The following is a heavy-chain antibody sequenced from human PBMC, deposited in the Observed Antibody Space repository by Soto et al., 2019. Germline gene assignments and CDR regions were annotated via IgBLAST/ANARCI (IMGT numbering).Heavy chain of an antibody. CDR2: ISDSGGST. D-gene: IGHD4-17*01. CDR1: GFTFSRYA. V-gene: IGHV3-23*01. J-gene: IGHJ4*02. CDR3: AKDEVPTVISFYSDF. Sequence: VQLLESGGDLIQPGGSLRLSCAASGFTFSRYAMNWVRQAPGKGLEWVSGISDSGGSTYYAQSVKGRFTISSDNSKNTLYLQMNSLRAEDTAVYYCAKDEVPTVISFYSDFWGQVTLVTVSS.